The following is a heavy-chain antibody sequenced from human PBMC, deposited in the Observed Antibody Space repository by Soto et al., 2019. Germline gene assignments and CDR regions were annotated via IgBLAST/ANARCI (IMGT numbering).Heavy chain of an antibody. Sequence: PGGSLRLSCAASGFTFTDYALSWVRQAPGKGLEWVATISGIGGSTYLADSVKGRLSISRDNSKNTVSLLMNSLRAEDTAVYYCARDSGSFWFDPWGQGTLVTVSS. CDR1: GFTFTDYA. CDR2: ISGIGGST. J-gene: IGHJ5*02. CDR3: ARDSGSFWFDP. V-gene: IGHV3-23*01. D-gene: IGHD1-26*01.